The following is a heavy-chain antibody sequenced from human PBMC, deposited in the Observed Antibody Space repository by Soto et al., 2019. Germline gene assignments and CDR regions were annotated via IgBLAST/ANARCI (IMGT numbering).Heavy chain of an antibody. CDR1: GFTISNVW. CDR2: INADGSER. J-gene: IGHJ3*02. V-gene: IGHV3-7*04. Sequence: EVPLVESGGGLVQPGGSLRLSGEGSGFTISNVWMTGVGQAPGKGLEWVANINADGSERYYVDSVKGRVTISPETAKHSLYLQLNRLRAGDTAVYYCARGSLNAVDIWGQGTRVTVPS. CDR3: ARGSLNAVDI. D-gene: IGHD3-10*01.